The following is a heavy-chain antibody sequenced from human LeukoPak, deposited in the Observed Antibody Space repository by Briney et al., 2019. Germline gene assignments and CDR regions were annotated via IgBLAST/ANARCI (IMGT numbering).Heavy chain of an antibody. J-gene: IGHJ4*02. D-gene: IGHD1-26*01. V-gene: IGHV4-39*07. CDR3: ARESGGSYDY. CDR2: VYYSGST. CDR1: GGSISSSSYY. Sequence: PSETLSLTCTVSGGSISSSSYYWGWLRQPPGKGLEWIGSVYYSGSTYYNPSLKSRVTISVDTSKNQFSLKLSSVTAADTAVYFCARESGGSYDYWGQGTLVTVSS.